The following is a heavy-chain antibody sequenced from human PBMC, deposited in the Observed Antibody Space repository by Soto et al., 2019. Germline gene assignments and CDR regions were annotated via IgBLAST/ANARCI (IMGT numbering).Heavy chain of an antibody. J-gene: IGHJ6*02. CDR1: GGTFSSYA. D-gene: IGHD3-9*01. CDR2: IIPIFGTA. Sequence: SVKVSCKASGGTFSSYAVSWVRQAPGQGLEWMGGIIPIFGTANYAQKFQGRVTITADESTSTAYMELSSLRSEATAVYYCARPIYDILTGYYNNDDYYYYGMDVWGQGTTVTVSS. V-gene: IGHV1-69*13. CDR3: ARPIYDILTGYYNNDDYYYYGMDV.